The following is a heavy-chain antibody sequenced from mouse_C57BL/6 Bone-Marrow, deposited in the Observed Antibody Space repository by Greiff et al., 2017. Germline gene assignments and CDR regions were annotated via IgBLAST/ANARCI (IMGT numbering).Heavy chain of an antibody. D-gene: IGHD1-1*01. CDR1: GYTFTSYW. Sequence: QVQLKQPGAELVRPGTSVKLSCKASGYTFTSYWMHWVKQRPGQGLEWIGVIDPSDSYTNYNQKFKSKATLTVDTSSSTAYMQLSSLTSEDSAVYYCARNYGSSYWYFDVWGTGTTVTVSS. J-gene: IGHJ1*03. V-gene: IGHV1-59*01. CDR3: ARNYGSSYWYFDV. CDR2: IDPSDSYT.